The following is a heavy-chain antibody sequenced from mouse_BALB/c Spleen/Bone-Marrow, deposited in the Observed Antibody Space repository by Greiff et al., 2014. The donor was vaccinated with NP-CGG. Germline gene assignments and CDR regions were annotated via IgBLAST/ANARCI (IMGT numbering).Heavy chain of an antibody. V-gene: IGHV14-3*02. CDR1: GFNIQDTY. Sequence: VQLKESGAELVKPGASVKLSCTASGFNIQDTYMHWVKQRPEQGLEWIGRIDPANGNTKYDPKFQGKATITADTSSNTAYLQLSSLTSEDTAVYYCARVYPNAMDYWGQGTSVTVSS. CDR2: IDPANGNT. CDR3: ARVYPNAMDY. J-gene: IGHJ4*01. D-gene: IGHD2-1*01.